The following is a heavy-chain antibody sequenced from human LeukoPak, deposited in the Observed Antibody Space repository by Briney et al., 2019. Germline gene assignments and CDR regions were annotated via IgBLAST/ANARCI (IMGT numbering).Heavy chain of an antibody. J-gene: IGHJ4*02. V-gene: IGHV5-51*01. CDR1: GYSFTNYW. CDR3: ARTNVDSALAAGLEY. Sequence: GESLKISCKGSGYSFTNYWIAWVRQMPGKGLEWMGIIYPNDSDTRYSPSFQGQVTISADKSISTTYLQWSSLKASDTAIYFCARTNVDSALAAGLEYWGQGTLVTVSS. D-gene: IGHD5-18*01. CDR2: IYPNDSDT.